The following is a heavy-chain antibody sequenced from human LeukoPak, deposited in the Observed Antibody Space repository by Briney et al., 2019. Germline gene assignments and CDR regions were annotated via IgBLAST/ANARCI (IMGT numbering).Heavy chain of an antibody. CDR1: GFTFSDAW. Sequence: GGSLRLSCAGSGFTFSDAWMAWVRQAPGKGLEWIGHIKSNTAGGTTDYSAPVKGRFTISRDDSTNTPFLEMNSLKTEDTAVYLCATEFYGSANFNYWSQGTLATASS. J-gene: IGHJ4*02. CDR3: ATEFYGSANFNY. CDR2: IKSNTAGGTT. D-gene: IGHD3-10*01. V-gene: IGHV3-15*01.